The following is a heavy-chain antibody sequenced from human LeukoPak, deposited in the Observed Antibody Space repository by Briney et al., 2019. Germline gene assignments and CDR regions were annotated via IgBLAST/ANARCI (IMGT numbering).Heavy chain of an antibody. J-gene: IGHJ4*02. V-gene: IGHV3-23*01. CDR2: ISGGGADR. CDR3: AKSDYKFNAPYYFDR. D-gene: IGHD3-9*01. Sequence: GGSLRLSCAASGFTFSNYAMAWVRQAPRKGLEWVSTISGGGADRDYADSVKGRFTISRDNYKNTLYLQMTGLRVDDTAVYYCAKSDYKFNAPYYFDRWGQGTLVTVSS. CDR1: GFTFSNYA.